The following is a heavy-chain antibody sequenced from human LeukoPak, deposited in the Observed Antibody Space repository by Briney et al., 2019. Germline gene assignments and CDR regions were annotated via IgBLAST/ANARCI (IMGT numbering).Heavy chain of an antibody. Sequence: ASVKVSCKASGYTFTSYHMHWVRQAPGQGLEWMGIINPSGGSTSYAQKFQGRVTMTRDTSTSTVYMELSSLRSEDTAVYYCAREHYGSGSYYRGGGSSLHDAFDIWGQGTMVTVSS. CDR2: INPSGGST. V-gene: IGHV1-46*01. CDR1: GYTFTSYH. CDR3: AREHYGSGSYYRGGGSSLHDAFDI. D-gene: IGHD3-10*01. J-gene: IGHJ3*02.